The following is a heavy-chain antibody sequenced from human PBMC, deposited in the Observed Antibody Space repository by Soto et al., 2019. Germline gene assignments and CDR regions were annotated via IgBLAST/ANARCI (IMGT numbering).Heavy chain of an antibody. CDR3: AKDTGYDSSGSDY. V-gene: IGHV3-23*01. CDR2: IRGSGGST. D-gene: IGHD3-22*01. CDR1: GFTFSIYA. Sequence: PGGSLRLSCAASGFTFSIYAMSWARQAPGKGLEWVSGIRGSGGSTNYADSVKGRFTISRDNSKNTLFLQMNSLRAEDTAVYYCAKDTGYDSSGSDYWGQGTLVTVSS. J-gene: IGHJ4*02.